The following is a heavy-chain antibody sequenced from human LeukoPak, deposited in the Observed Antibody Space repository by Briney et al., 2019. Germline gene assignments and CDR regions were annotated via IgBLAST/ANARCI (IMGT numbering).Heavy chain of an antibody. D-gene: IGHD3-10*01. CDR1: GFTLSSYA. J-gene: IGHJ6*02. CDR3: ARSDHLGSGSYFIHYYYGMDV. CDR2: ISYDGSNK. V-gene: IGHV3-30*04. Sequence: GGSLRLSCAASGFTLSSYAMHWVRQAPGKGLEWVAVISYDGSNKYYADSVKGRFTISRDNSKNTLYLQMNSLRAEDTAVYYCARSDHLGSGSYFIHYYYGMDVWGQGTTVTVSS.